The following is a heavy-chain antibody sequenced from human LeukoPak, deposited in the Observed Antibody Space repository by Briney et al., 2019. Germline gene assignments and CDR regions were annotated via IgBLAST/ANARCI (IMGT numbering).Heavy chain of an antibody. CDR1: GFTFSGYY. CDR3: ARSGITIFGVVIRPFDY. V-gene: IGHV4-34*01. Sequence: GSLRLSCAASGFTFSGYYWSWIRQPPGKGLEWIGEINHSGSTNYNPSLKSRVTISVDTSKNQFSLKLSSVTAADTAVYYCARSGITIFGVVIRPFDYWGQGTLVTVSS. D-gene: IGHD3-3*01. CDR2: INHSGST. J-gene: IGHJ4*02.